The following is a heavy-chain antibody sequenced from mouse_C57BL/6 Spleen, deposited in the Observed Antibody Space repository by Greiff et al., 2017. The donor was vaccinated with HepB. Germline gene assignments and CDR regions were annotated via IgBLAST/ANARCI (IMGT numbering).Heavy chain of an antibody. D-gene: IGHD2-3*01. V-gene: IGHV1-55*01. Sequence: VQLQQSGAELVKPGASVKMSCKASGYTFTSYWITWVKQRPGQGLEWIGDIYPGSGSTNYNEKFKSKATLTVDTSSSTAYMQLSSLTSEDSAVYYCARGGRAYDGYYGWYFDVWGTGTTVTVSS. J-gene: IGHJ1*03. CDR3: ARGGRAYDGYYGWYFDV. CDR2: IYPGSGST. CDR1: GYTFTSYW.